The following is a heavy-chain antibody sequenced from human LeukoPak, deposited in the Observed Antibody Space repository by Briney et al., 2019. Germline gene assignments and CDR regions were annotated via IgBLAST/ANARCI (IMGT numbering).Heavy chain of an antibody. CDR1: QVTFSSYA. CDR3: AKFGGATLPRYYFHY. CDR2: ISGSGGGGRT. J-gene: IGHJ4*02. D-gene: IGHD3-16*01. V-gene: IGHV3-23*01. Sequence: PGGSLRHSCAASQVTFSSYAMAWVRQAPGKGQEWVSGISGSGGGGRTYYVDTVKGRFTISRDNSKNTLYLQMNSLTAADTAVYYCAKFGGATLPRYYFHYWGQGTLVTVSS.